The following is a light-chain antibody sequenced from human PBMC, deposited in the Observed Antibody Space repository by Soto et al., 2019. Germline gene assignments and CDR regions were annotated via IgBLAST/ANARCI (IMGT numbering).Light chain of an antibody. CDR1: SGDIGSYNR. Sequence: QSVLTQPASVSGSPGQSITISCTGTSGDIGSYNRVSWYQQHPGKAPKLIIYEVTDRPSGVSNRFSGFKSGNTASLTLSGLQAEDEAEYYCSSYTNINTRACVFGTGTKLTVL. CDR2: EVT. CDR3: SSYTNINTRACV. V-gene: IGLV2-14*01. J-gene: IGLJ1*01.